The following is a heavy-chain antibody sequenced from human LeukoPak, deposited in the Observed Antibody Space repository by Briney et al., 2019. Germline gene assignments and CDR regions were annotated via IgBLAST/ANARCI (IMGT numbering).Heavy chain of an antibody. CDR1: GYSISSGYY. CDR3: ASASGWYD. J-gene: IGHJ4*02. D-gene: IGHD6-19*01. CDR2: IYHSGST. V-gene: IGHV4-38-2*02. Sequence: PSETLSLTCTVSGYSISSGYYWGWIRQPPGKGLEWIGSIYHSGSTYYNPSLKSRVTISVDTSKNQFSLKLSSVTAADTAVYYCASASGWYDWGQGTLVTVSS.